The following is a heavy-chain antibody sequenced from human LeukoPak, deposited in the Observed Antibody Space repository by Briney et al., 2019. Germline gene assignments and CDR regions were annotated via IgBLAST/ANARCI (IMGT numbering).Heavy chain of an antibody. J-gene: IGHJ4*02. CDR3: AKLGRRFLEWSDIDY. CDR2: IRYDGSNK. D-gene: IGHD3-3*01. Sequence: PGGPLRLSCAASGFTFSSYGMHWVRQAPGKGLEWVAFIRYDGSNKYYADSVKGRFTISRDNSKNTLYLQMNSLRAEDTAVYYCAKLGRRFLEWSDIDYWGQGTLVTVSS. CDR1: GFTFSSYG. V-gene: IGHV3-30*02.